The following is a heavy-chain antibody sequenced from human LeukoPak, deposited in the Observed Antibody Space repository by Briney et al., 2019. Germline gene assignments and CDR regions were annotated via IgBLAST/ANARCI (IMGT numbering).Heavy chain of an antibody. CDR3: AKTGTPWYYFDY. J-gene: IGHJ4*02. D-gene: IGHD6-13*01. V-gene: IGHV3-23*01. Sequence: PGGSLRLSCAASGFTFSSYAMSWVRQAPGKGLEWVSAISGSGGSTYYADSVRGRFTISRDNSKNTLYLQMNSLRAEDTAVYYCAKTGTPWYYFDYWGQGTLVTVSS. CDR1: GFTFSSYA. CDR2: ISGSGGST.